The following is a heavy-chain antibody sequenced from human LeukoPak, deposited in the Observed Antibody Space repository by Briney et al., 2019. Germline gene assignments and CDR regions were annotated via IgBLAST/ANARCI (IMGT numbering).Heavy chain of an antibody. CDR2: INPNSGGT. D-gene: IGHD5-24*01. J-gene: IGHJ3*02. Sequence: ASVKVSCKASGYTFTGYYMHWVRQAPGQGLEWMGWINPNSGGTNYAQKFQGWVTMTRDTSISTAYMELSRLRSDDTAVYYCAREPVEMVTGGVAFDIWGQGTMVTVSS. V-gene: IGHV1-2*04. CDR3: AREPVEMVTGGVAFDI. CDR1: GYTFTGYY.